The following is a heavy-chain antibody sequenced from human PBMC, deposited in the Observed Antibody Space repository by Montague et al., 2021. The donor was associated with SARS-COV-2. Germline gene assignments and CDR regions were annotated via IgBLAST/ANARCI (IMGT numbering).Heavy chain of an antibody. Sequence: TLSLTCTVSGGSISSGGYYWSCIRQHPGKGLEWIGYIYYSGSTYYNPSLKSRVTIPVDTSKNQFSLKLSSVTAADTAVYYCARVHSVGVTAMRYFDLWGRGTLVTVTS. CDR2: IYYSGST. J-gene: IGHJ2*01. V-gene: IGHV4-31*03. D-gene: IGHD2-21*02. CDR1: GGSISSGGYY. CDR3: ARVHSVGVTAMRYFDL.